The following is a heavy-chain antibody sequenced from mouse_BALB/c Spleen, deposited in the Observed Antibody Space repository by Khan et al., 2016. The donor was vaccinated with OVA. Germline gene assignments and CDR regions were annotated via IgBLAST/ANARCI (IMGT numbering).Heavy chain of an antibody. CDR1: GISITTGNYR. D-gene: IGHD1-1*02. J-gene: IGHJ2*01. CDR3: ARGRGGCGWYYLDY. Sequence: EVQLQESGPGLVKPSQTVSLTCTVTGISITTGNYRWSWIRQFPGNKLEWIGSLYYCGSPSSTPSLPSPTTISTATSNHQFFLEMNSLTADDTATYYSARGRGGCGWYYLDYGGQGSTGTVSA. CDR2: LYYCGSP. V-gene: IGHV3-5*02.